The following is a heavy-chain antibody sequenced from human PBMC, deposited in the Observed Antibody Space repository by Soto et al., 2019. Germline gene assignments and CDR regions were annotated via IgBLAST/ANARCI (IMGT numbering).Heavy chain of an antibody. J-gene: IGHJ4*02. CDR2: FSGSRGNT. CDR1: GFSISTYG. D-gene: IGHD1-1*01. CDR3: ARWNGYGDS. Sequence: EVQLLESGGGLAQPGGSLRLSCAASGFSISTYGVTWVRQAPGKGLEWVSGFSGSRGNTYYADSVKGRFTISRDNSKNTVYLQMNSLRAEDTAVYYCARWNGYGDSWGQGTLVTVSS. V-gene: IGHV3-23*01.